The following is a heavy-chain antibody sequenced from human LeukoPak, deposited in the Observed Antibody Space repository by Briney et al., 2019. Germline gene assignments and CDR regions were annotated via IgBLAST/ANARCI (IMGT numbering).Heavy chain of an antibody. D-gene: IGHD2-15*01. CDR3: ANGDCRGGRCSSGAH. V-gene: IGHV3-30*02. J-gene: IGHJ4*02. CDR1: GFTFSSYA. Sequence: GGSLRLSCAASGFTFSSYAMSWVRQAPGKGLEWVAYTRDDASKTWYGGSVKGRFTISRDNSKNTLYLHMNSVRGEDTAMYYCANGDCRGGRCSSGAHWGQGTRVTVSS. CDR2: TRDDASKT.